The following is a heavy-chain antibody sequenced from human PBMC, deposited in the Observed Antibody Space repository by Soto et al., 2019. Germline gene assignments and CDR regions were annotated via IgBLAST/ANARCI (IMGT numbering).Heavy chain of an antibody. D-gene: IGHD2-15*01. CDR1: GFTFSDYE. CDR3: AKAQDIVVVVAAVYFDY. V-gene: IGHV3-64*01. Sequence: PGGSLRLSCAASGFTFSDYEMHWVRQAPGKGLEYVSGISNNGAHTDYAKSVKGRFTISRDNSENTLYLQMNSLRAEDTAVYYCAKAQDIVVVVAAVYFDYWGQGTLVTVSS. CDR2: ISNNGAHT. J-gene: IGHJ4*02.